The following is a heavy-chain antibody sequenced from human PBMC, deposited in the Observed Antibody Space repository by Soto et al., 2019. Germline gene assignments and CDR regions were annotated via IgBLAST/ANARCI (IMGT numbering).Heavy chain of an antibody. J-gene: IGHJ4*02. CDR2: IHPGDSDT. Sequence: PGESLKISCSTSGYSFTSYWIGWVRQMPGKGLEWMGIIHPGDSDTRYSPSFQGQVTISADKSISTAYLQWSSLKASDTAIYYCAKSRTYGGNSVDYGGQGTLVTVSS. D-gene: IGHD2-15*01. V-gene: IGHV5-51*01. CDR1: GYSFTSYW. CDR3: AKSRTYGGNSVDY.